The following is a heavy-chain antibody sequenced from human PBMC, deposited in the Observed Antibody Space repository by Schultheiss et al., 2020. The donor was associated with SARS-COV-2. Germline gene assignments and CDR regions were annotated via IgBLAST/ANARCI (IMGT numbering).Heavy chain of an antibody. CDR1: GGSISSYY. Sequence: GSLRLSCTVSGGSISSYYWSWIRQPAGKGLEWIGRIYTSGSTNYNPSLKSRVTISVDTSKNQFSLKLSSVTAADTAVYYCARVIQGCSSTSCGDYWGQGTLVTVSS. D-gene: IGHD2-2*01. CDR2: IYTSGST. CDR3: ARVIQGCSSTSCGDY. V-gene: IGHV4-4*07. J-gene: IGHJ4*02.